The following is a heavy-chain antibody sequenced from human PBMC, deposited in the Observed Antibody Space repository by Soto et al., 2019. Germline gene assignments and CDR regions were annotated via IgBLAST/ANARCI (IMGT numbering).Heavy chain of an antibody. D-gene: IGHD2-21*01. CDR2: IYPGDSET. V-gene: IGHV5-51*01. Sequence: GDSLKISCKASGNLFSNYWIIWVRQLPGKGLESMGIIYPGDSETTYSPSFQGQVSISADKSLTTAFLQWSSLKASDTAMYYCARRGIDDDAYDIWGQGTMVTVSS. J-gene: IGHJ3*02. CDR3: ARRGIDDDAYDI. CDR1: GNLFSNYW.